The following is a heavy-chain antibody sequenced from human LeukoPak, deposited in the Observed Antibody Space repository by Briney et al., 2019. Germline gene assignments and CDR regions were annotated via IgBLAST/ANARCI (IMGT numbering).Heavy chain of an antibody. CDR1: GYTFTSYG. CDR3: ARKIPFVVVMAV. Sequence: ASVTVSCKASGYTFTSYGMNWVRQAPGQGLEWMGWINTNTGNPTYAQGVTGRYVFSLDTSVSTAYLQISSLQAEDSAVYYCARKIPFVVVMAVWGQGTTATVSS. J-gene: IGHJ6*02. V-gene: IGHV7-4-1*02. D-gene: IGHD2-2*01. CDR2: INTNTGNP.